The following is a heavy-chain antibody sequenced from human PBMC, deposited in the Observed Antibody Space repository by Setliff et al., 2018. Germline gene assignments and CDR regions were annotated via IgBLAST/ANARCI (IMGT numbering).Heavy chain of an antibody. CDR2: IYTSWST. CDR1: GDSISSRRSY. J-gene: IGHJ6*03. CDR3: ARMSGFQYMDV. Sequence: SETLSLTCTVSGDSISSRRSYWGWFRQPAGKGLEWIGQIYTSWSTNYNPSLKSRVTISLDTSKNQFSLSLSSVTAADTAVYYCARMSGFQYMDVWGKRTTVTVS. D-gene: IGHD3-3*01. V-gene: IGHV4-61*09.